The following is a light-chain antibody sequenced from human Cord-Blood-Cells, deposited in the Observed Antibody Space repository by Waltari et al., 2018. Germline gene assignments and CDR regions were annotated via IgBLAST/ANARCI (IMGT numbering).Light chain of an antibody. V-gene: IGLV2-11*01. CDR2: DVS. Sequence: QSALTQPRSVSGSPGQSVTISCTGTSSDVGGYNYVSWYQQHPGKAPKLMIYDVSKRPSGVPDRFSGSKSGNTATLTISGTQAMDEADYYCQAWDSSTWVFGGGTKLTVL. CDR3: QAWDSSTWV. CDR1: SSDVGGYNY. J-gene: IGLJ3*02.